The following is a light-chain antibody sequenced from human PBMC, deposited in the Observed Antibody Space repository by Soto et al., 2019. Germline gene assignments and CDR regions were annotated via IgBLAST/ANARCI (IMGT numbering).Light chain of an antibody. CDR3: QQYGSAPYT. CDR1: QSVSSSY. V-gene: IGKV3-20*01. CDR2: DAS. Sequence: EIVLTQSPGTLSLSPGERATLSCRASQSVSSSYLAWYQQKPGQAPRLLIYDASSRATGIPDRFSGSGSGTDFTLTISRLEPEDCAMYYGQQYGSAPYTFGQGTKREIK. J-gene: IGKJ2*01.